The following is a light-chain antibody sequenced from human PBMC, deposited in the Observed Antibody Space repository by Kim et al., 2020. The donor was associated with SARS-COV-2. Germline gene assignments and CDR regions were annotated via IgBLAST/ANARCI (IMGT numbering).Light chain of an antibody. Sequence: VSPGERVTLSCRASQSIGNNLAWYRQTPGQAPSLLIYDASTRATGVPSRFSGRGSGTEFTLTISSLQSEDFAVYYCQQYKTWPRTFGQGTKVDIK. V-gene: IGKV3-15*01. CDR2: DAS. CDR3: QQYKTWPRT. CDR1: QSIGNN. J-gene: IGKJ1*01.